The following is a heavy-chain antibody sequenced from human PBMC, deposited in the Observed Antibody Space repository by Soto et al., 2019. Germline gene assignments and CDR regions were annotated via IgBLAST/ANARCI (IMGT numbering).Heavy chain of an antibody. J-gene: IGHJ5*02. CDR3: ARFDEAPLNNWFHP. CDR2: IYPGDSDT. CDR1: RYSFTSYP. V-gene: IGHV5-51*01. D-gene: IGHD2-8*01. Sequence: PGQPLKISCKGSRYSFTSYPIDWVRQMPGKGPEWMGIIYPGDSDTRYNPTFQGQVTISADKSISTAYLHWSSLRASDTAIYYCARFDEAPLNNWFHPWGQGTLVTVSS.